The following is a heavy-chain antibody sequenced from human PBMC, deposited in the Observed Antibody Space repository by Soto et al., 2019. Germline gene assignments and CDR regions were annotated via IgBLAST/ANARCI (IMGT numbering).Heavy chain of an antibody. CDR2: INPSGGST. Sequence: XSVKVSCKASGYPFTSYYMHWVRQAPGQGLEWMGIINPSGGSTSYAQKFQGRVTMTRDTSTSTVYMELSSLRSEDTAVYYCARAPLGAGFDPWGQGTLVTVSS. D-gene: IGHD1-26*01. V-gene: IGHV1-46*01. CDR1: GYPFTSYY. J-gene: IGHJ5*02. CDR3: ARAPLGAGFDP.